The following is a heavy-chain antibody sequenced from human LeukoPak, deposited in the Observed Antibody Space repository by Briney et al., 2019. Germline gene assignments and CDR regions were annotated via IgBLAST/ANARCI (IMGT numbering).Heavy chain of an antibody. CDR2: IYYSGRT. CDR1: GDSVSRSDSY. J-gene: IGHJ1*01. V-gene: IGHV4-39*01. D-gene: IGHD3-22*01. Sequence: PSETLSLTCTIFGDSVSRSDSYWDWIRQPSGKRLEWIGTIYYSGRTYYSPSLKSRVTLSVDMSNNQFSLTLSSVTAADTALYFCARRRYYDSSGYLEWGQGTLVTVSS. CDR3: ARRRYYDSSGYLE.